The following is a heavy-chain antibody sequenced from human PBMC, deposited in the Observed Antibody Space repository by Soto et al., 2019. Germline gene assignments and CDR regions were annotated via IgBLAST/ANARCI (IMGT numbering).Heavy chain of an antibody. J-gene: IGHJ5*02. V-gene: IGHV4-30-4*01. CDR1: GGSIIGATYY. CDR2: SHSGST. CDR3: ARSITPSGAVWGWFDP. Sequence: SETLSLTCSVSGGSIIGATYYWTWIRQAPGKGLEWIGYSHSGSTFYNPSLKSRLSISIAASKNQFSLTLRTVTAADAAMYYCARSITPSGAVWGWFDPWGHGILVTVSS. D-gene: IGHD2-15*01.